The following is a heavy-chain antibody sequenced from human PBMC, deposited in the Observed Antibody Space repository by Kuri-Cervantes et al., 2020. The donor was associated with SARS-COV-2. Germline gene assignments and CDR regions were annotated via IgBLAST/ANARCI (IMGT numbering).Heavy chain of an antibody. V-gene: IGHV4-39*01. Sequence: ESLKISCTVSGGPISSSSYYWGWTRQPPGKGLEWIGSIYYSGSTYYNPSLKSRVTISVDTSKNQFSLKLSSVTAADTAVYYCARLSPPKDAFDIWGQGTMVTVSS. J-gene: IGHJ3*02. CDR1: GGPISSSSYY. CDR3: ARLSPPKDAFDI. CDR2: IYYSGST. D-gene: IGHD3-16*02.